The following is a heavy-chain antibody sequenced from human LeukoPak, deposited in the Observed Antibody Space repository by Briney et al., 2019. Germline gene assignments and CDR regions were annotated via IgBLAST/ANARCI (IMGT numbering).Heavy chain of an antibody. CDR1: GGSICSYY. V-gene: IGHV4-4*08. Sequence: PSETLSLTXTVSGGSICSYYWSWIRQPPGKGLEWIGYIYTSGSTNYNPSLKSRVTISVDTSKNQFSLKLSSVTAADTAVYYCARARAFRGYCSGGSCYYFDYWGQGTLVTVSS. CDR2: IYTSGST. J-gene: IGHJ4*02. D-gene: IGHD2-15*01. CDR3: ARARAFRGYCSGGSCYYFDY.